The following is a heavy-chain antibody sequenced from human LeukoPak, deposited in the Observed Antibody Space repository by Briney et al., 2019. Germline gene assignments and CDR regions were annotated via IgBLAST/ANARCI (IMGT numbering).Heavy chain of an antibody. CDR3: AKALQLWLLVAFDI. D-gene: IGHD5-18*01. CDR1: GFTSSSYA. J-gene: IGHJ3*02. V-gene: IGHV3-23*01. CDR2: ISGSGGST. Sequence: GGSLRLSCAASGFTSSSYAMSWVRQAPGKGLEWVSAISGSGGSTYYADSVKGRFTISRDNSKNTLYLQMNSPRAEDTAVYYCAKALQLWLLVAFDIWGQGTMVTVSS.